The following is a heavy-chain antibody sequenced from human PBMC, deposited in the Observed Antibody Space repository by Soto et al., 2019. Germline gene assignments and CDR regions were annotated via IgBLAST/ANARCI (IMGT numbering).Heavy chain of an antibody. D-gene: IGHD6-6*01. CDR1: GYSFSNYW. CDR3: ARLHSSSTFAY. J-gene: IGHJ4*02. V-gene: IGHV5-51*01. CDR2: IYPGDSDT. Sequence: GESLKISCKASGYSFSNYWIGWVRQMPGKGLEWMGIIYPGDSDTRYSPSFQGQVTISADKSISTAYLQWSSLKASGTAMYYCARLHSSSTFAYWGQGTLVTVSS.